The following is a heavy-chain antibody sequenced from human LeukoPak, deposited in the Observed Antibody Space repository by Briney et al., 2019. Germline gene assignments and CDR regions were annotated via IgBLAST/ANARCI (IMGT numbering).Heavy chain of an antibody. D-gene: IGHD1-1*01. J-gene: IGHJ4*02. CDR1: RGSISTYY. CDR3: ARRRTTGTTGYFDS. Sequence: SETLSLTCTISRGSISTYYWSWIRQPPGKGLEWIGYISTSWSTNYNPSPKSRVTISVDTSQNQFSLNLSSVTAADTAVYYCARRRTTGTTGYFDSWGQGTLVTVSS. CDR2: ISTSWST. V-gene: IGHV4-4*09.